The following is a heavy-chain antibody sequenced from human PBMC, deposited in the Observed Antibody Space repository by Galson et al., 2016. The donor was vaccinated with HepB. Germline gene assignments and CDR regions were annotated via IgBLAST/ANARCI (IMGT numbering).Heavy chain of an antibody. CDR3: AKDLLYCSGGRCYVFSKPLGRIYFYYTMDV. CDR2: ISYDGSNK. Sequence: SLRLSCAASGFTFSSYGMHWVRQTPGEGLEWVAIISYDGSNKYYADSVKGRFIISRDNSKNTLTLQMNSLRAEDTAVYYCAKDLLYCSGGRCYVFSKPLGRIYFYYTMDVWGQGTTVTVSS. V-gene: IGHV3-30*18. D-gene: IGHD2-15*01. J-gene: IGHJ6*02. CDR1: GFTFSSYG.